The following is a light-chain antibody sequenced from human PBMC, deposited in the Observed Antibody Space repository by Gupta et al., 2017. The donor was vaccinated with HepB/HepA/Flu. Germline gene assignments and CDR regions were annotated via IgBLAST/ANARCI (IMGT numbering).Light chain of an antibody. CDR3: QQEEDWPTT. V-gene: IGKV3-15*01. CDR2: GAS. CDR1: QSVSSS. Sequence: EIVMTQSPATLSVSPGERATLSCWASQSVSSSLAWYQQTPGQAPRLLIYGASASATGVPVRFSGSGSGTDFTLTISSRKSEDFAVYYCQQEEDWPTTFGEGTKVEIK. J-gene: IGKJ1*01.